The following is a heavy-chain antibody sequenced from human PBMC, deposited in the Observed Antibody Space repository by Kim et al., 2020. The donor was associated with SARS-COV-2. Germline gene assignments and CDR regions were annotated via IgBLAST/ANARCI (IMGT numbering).Heavy chain of an antibody. CDR2: MNPNSGNT. CDR1: GYTFTSYD. J-gene: IGHJ5*02. V-gene: IGHV1-8*01. CDR3: ARGRVPYGSGRLNWFDP. Sequence: ASVKVSCKASGYTFTSYDINWVRQATGQGLEWMGWMNPNSGNTGYAQKFQGRVTMTRNTSISTAYMELSSLRSEDTAVYYCARGRVPYGSGRLNWFDPWGQGTLVTVSS. D-gene: IGHD3-10*01.